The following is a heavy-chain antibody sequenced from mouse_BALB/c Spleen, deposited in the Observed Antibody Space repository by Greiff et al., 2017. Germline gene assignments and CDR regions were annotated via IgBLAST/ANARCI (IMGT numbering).Heavy chain of an antibody. Sequence: QAQLQQSGPGLVAPSQCLSITCTVSGFSLTSYGVHWVRQPPGKGLEWLGVIWAGGSTNYNSALMSRLSISKDNSKSQVFLKMNSLQTDDTAMYYCARVDYYAMDYWGQGTSVTVSS. CDR3: ARVDYYAMDY. CDR2: IWAGGST. V-gene: IGHV2-9*02. CDR1: GFSLTSYG. J-gene: IGHJ4*01.